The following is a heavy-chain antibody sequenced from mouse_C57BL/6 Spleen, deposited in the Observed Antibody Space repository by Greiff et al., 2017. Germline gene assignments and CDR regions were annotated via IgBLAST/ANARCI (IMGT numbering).Heavy chain of an antibody. CDR3: ARLGEVTFDY. CDR1: GYAFSSYW. V-gene: IGHV1-80*01. D-gene: IGHD2-5*01. CDR2: IYPGDGDT. J-gene: IGHJ2*01. Sequence: QVQLKESGAELVKPGASVKISCKASGYAFSSYWMNWVKQRPGKGLEWIGQIYPGDGDTNYNGKFKGKATLTADKSSSTAYMQLSSLTSEDSAVYFCARLGEVTFDYWGQGTTLTVSS.